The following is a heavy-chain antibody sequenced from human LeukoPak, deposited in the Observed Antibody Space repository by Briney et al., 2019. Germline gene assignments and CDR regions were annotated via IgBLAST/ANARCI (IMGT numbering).Heavy chain of an antibody. CDR1: GGSFSGYY. J-gene: IGHJ4*02. CDR3: ARHSSGWYEFDY. V-gene: IGHV4-34*01. D-gene: IGHD6-19*01. Sequence: SETLSLTCAVYGGSFSGYYWSWIRQPPGKGLEWIGEINHSGSTNYNPSLKSRVTISVDTSKNQFSLKLKSVTAADTAVYYCARHSSGWYEFDYWGQGTLVTVSS. CDR2: INHSGST.